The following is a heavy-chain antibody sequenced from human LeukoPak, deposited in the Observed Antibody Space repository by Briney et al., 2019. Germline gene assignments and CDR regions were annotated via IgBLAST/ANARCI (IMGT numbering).Heavy chain of an antibody. CDR2: IYTSGST. Sequence: PSETLSLTCTVSGGSISSYYWSCIRQPPGKGLEWIGYIYTSGSTNYNPSLKSRVTISVDTSKNQFSLKLSSVTAADTAVYYCARLVDTAMGYYFDYWGQGTLVTVSS. CDR1: GGSISSYY. V-gene: IGHV4-4*09. D-gene: IGHD5-18*01. CDR3: ARLVDTAMGYYFDY. J-gene: IGHJ4*02.